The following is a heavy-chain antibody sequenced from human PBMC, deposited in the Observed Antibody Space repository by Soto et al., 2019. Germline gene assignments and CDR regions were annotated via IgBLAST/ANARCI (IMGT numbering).Heavy chain of an antibody. CDR3: ARSLVAY. Sequence: RLYCAASGFTFSGFWMSWVRQAPGKGLEWVANIKQDGSEKYYVDSVKGRFTISRDNAKNSLYLQMNSLRAEDTAVYYCARSLVAYRGQGSLVSGSS. J-gene: IGHJ1*01. D-gene: IGHD2-2*01. CDR2: IKQDGSEK. V-gene: IGHV3-7*01. CDR1: GFTFSGFW.